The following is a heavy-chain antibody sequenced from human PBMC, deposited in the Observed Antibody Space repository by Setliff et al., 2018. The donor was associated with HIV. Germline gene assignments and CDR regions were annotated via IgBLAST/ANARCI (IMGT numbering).Heavy chain of an antibody. CDR1: GESFSDYS. J-gene: IGHJ6*03. CDR3: ARRFLTVHMDV. Sequence: PSETLSLTCAVYGESFSDYSWTWIRQPPGKGLEWIGEINHSGSTNYNPSLKSRVTISVDTSKNQFSLNLTSLTAADTAVYYSARRFLTVHMDVWGKGTTVTVSS. CDR2: INHSGST. V-gene: IGHV4-34*01. D-gene: IGHD3-9*01.